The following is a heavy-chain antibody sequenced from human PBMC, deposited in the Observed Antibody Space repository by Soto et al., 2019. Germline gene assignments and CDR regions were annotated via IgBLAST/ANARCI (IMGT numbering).Heavy chain of an antibody. Sequence: EVQLLESGGGLVQPGESLRLSCAASGFTFSRFAMSWVRQAPGKGLEWVSAITGSGDYANYADSVKGRFTISRDNSRNTLYLQMNSLRAEDTAVYYCANPLSDGSYRPFDCWGQGTLVTVSS. CDR2: ITGSGDYA. CDR1: GFTFSRFA. CDR3: ANPLSDGSYRPFDC. J-gene: IGHJ4*02. D-gene: IGHD2-15*01. V-gene: IGHV3-23*01.